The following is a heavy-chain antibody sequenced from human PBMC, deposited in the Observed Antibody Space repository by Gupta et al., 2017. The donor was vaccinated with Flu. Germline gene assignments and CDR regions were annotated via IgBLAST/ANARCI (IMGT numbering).Heavy chain of an antibody. V-gene: IGHV3-48*03. J-gene: IGHJ4*02. CDR2: ISSRAVT. CDR3: ARGHWDN. CDR1: GFDFTSSG. Sequence: EVLLAESGGGLVQPGGSLRLSRLPSGFDFTSSGMSSVRHAPGRGLEGVAFISSRAVTYYTDPERGRFTISRDNANNLLYLQMSSLRGEDTAVYYCARGHWDNWGQGTLVTVSS.